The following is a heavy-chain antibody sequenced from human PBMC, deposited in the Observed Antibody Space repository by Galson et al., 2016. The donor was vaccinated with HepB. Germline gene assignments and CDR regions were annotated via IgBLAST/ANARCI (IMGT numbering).Heavy chain of an antibody. D-gene: IGHD1-26*01. CDR2: ISYGGSTT. CDR3: ARERGDRYGGGYQSSLDF. Sequence: SLRLSCAASGFTFSNYGMQWVRQAPGKGLEWVAVISYGGSTTYYADSVKGRFTISRDNSKNTVYLQMNSLRGEDTAVYYCARERGDRYGGGYQSSLDFWGQGTLVTVAS. CDR1: GFTFSNYG. J-gene: IGHJ4*02. V-gene: IGHV3-30*03.